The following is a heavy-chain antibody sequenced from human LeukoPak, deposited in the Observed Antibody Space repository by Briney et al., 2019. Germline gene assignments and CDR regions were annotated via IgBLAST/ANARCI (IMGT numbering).Heavy chain of an antibody. Sequence: GGSLRLSCEASGFTIENHVMNWVRQAPGKGPKWVARQSGSGHNTYYSESVRGRFAISRDNSKNTVFLQMNSLRVEDTAIYYCATDWTLRGVPTFFDPWGQGTVVSVSS. V-gene: IGHV3-23*01. CDR2: QSGSGHNT. CDR1: GFTIENHV. D-gene: IGHD3-10*01. J-gene: IGHJ5*02. CDR3: ATDWTLRGVPTFFDP.